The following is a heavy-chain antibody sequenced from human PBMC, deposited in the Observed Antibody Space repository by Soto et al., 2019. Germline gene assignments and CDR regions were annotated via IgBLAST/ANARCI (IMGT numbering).Heavy chain of an antibody. V-gene: IGHV4-31*03. Sequence: QVQLQESGPGLVKPSQTLSLTCTVSGGSISSGGYYWSWIRQHPGKGLEWIGYIYYSGSTYYNPSLKSRFTISVDTSKNQFSLKLSSVTAADTAVYYCARGRATGTTPPWFDPWGQVTLVTVSS. CDR1: GGSISSGGYY. CDR2: IYYSGST. D-gene: IGHD1-1*01. CDR3: ARGRATGTTPPWFDP. J-gene: IGHJ5*02.